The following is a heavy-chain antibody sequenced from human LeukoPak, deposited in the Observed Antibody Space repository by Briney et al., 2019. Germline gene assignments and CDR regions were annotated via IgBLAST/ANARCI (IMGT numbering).Heavy chain of an antibody. J-gene: IGHJ4*02. D-gene: IGHD1-26*01. CDR3: SRCDLMGASDFDY. CDR1: GASISSHY. CDR2: IYYSGTT. Sequence: SETLSLTCTVSGASISSHYWSWLRQPPGKGLEWIGYIYYSGTTNYNPSLKSRVTISLDTSKNQFSLKLSSVTAADTAVYYFSRCDLMGASDFDYWGQGTLVTVSS. V-gene: IGHV4-59*11.